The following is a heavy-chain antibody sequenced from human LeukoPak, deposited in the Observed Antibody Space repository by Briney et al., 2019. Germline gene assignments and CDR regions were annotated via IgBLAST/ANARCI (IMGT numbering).Heavy chain of an antibody. CDR3: ASIISNYYYDSSGYYWNY. J-gene: IGHJ4*02. CDR2: TWYDGSNK. D-gene: IGHD3-22*01. Sequence: PGGSLRLSCAASGLTFSSYGMHWVRQAPGKGLEWVAVTWYDGSNKYYADSVKGRFTISRDNSKNTLYLQMNSLRAEDTAVYYCASIISNYYYDSSGYYWNYWGQGTLVTVSS. V-gene: IGHV3-33*01. CDR1: GLTFSSYG.